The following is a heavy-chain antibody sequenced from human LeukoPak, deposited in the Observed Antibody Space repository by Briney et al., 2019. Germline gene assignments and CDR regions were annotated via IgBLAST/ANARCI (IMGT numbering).Heavy chain of an antibody. CDR2: IYTSGST. J-gene: IGHJ3*02. CDR1: GGSISSGSYY. CDR3: ARATYYDFWSGYYTDFGAFDI. V-gene: IGHV4-61*02. D-gene: IGHD3-3*01. Sequence: SQTLSLTCTVSGGSISSGSYYWSWIRQPAGTGLEWIGRIYTSGSTNYNPSLKSRVTISVDTSKNQFSLKLSSVTAADTAVYYCARATYYDFWSGYYTDFGAFDIWGQGTMVTVSS.